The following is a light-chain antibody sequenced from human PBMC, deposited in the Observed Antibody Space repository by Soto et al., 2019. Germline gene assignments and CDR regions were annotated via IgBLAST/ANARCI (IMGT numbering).Light chain of an antibody. CDR3: QQYKYYST. V-gene: IGKV1-5*03. CDR2: TAS. J-gene: IGKJ2*01. Sequence: DIQMTQSPSTLSASVGDRVTITCRASQSLDSFLAWYQQKPGRAPKLLIYTASVLETGVPSRFSGSGSATEFTLTISSLQPDDFATYYCQQYKYYSTFGQGTKLDIK. CDR1: QSLDSF.